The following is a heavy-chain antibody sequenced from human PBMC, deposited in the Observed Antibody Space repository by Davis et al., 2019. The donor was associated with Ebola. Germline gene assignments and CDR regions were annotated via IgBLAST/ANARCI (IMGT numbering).Heavy chain of an antibody. CDR3: ARLPAGGHTYGNRFYFDY. J-gene: IGHJ4*02. Sequence: GESLKISCKTSGYSFTNNWIAWVRQMPGKDLAWMGIIYPGDSDIRYSPSFEGQVTISVDKSISTAYLHLSSLQASDTAMYDCARLPAGGHTYGNRFYFDYWGQGTLVTVSS. D-gene: IGHD5-18*01. CDR1: GYSFTNNW. V-gene: IGHV5-51*01. CDR2: IYPGDSDI.